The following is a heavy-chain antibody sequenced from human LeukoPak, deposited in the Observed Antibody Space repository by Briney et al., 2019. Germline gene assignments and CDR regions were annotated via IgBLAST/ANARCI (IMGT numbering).Heavy chain of an antibody. J-gene: IGHJ4*02. Sequence: PGGSLRLSCAASGFTFSSYSMNWVRQAPGKGLEWVSAISSSSSYIYYADSVKGRFTISRDNAKNTLYLQMNSLRAEDTAVYYCARDPNYDFWSGHLDYWGQGTLVTVSS. CDR2: ISSSSSYI. V-gene: IGHV3-21*01. CDR1: GFTFSSYS. D-gene: IGHD3-3*01. CDR3: ARDPNYDFWSGHLDY.